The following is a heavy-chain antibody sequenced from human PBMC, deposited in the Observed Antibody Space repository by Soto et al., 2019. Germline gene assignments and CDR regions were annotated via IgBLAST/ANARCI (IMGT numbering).Heavy chain of an antibody. D-gene: IGHD2-2*01. CDR1: GGSISSNKW. CDR3: ARDDHIVVVPTSLGAMDV. Sequence: QVQLQESGPGLVKPSETLSLTCAVYGGSISSNKWWSWVRQPPGKELEWIGEIYHSGSTNYNPSLKSRVTISLDKSKNQFSLKLTSVTAADSAVYYCARDDHIVVVPTSLGAMDVWGQGTTVTVSS. V-gene: IGHV4-4*02. CDR2: IYHSGST. J-gene: IGHJ6*02.